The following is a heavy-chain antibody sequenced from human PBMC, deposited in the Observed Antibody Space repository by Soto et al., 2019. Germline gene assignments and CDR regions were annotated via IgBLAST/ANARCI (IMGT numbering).Heavy chain of an antibody. D-gene: IGHD2-2*01. Sequence: EVQLLESGGGLVQPGGSLRLSCVASEFTFNIYAMGWVRQASGKGLEWVSSIGTSGSSSYYADSVKGRFTVSRDNSKNTLYLQMNSLRAEDTAVYYCARGSTMDVWGQGTTVTVSS. J-gene: IGHJ6*02. CDR3: ARGSTMDV. CDR1: EFTFNIYA. V-gene: IGHV3-23*01. CDR2: IGTSGSSS.